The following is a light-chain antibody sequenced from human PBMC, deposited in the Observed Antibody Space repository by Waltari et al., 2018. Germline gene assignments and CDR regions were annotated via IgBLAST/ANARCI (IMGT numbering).Light chain of an antibody. J-gene: IGKJ4*01. V-gene: IGKV2-28*01. CDR1: QSLLHSNGYNY. Sequence: IVMIQSPLSLPVTPGETASIACRSGQSLLHSNGYNYLDWYLQKPGQSPQLLIYLCSKRASGVPDRFSGSGSGTDFTLKISRVEAEDVGVYYCMQALQTPLTFGGGTKVEIK. CDR3: MQALQTPLT. CDR2: LCS.